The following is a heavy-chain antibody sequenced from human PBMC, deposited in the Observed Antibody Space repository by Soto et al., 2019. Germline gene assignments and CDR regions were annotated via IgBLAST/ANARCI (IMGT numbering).Heavy chain of an antibody. CDR3: SSPKVAVAALRDRYLDF. J-gene: IGHJ2*01. Sequence: EVQLVESGGGLVQPGGSLRLSCAASGFTFSDRFMDWVRQAPGKGLEWIGRAKSRARGFATQYADSVKGRFTVCRDESTSFFYLQMNTLNAGDTAVYYCSSPKVAVAALRDRYLDFWGRGTLVTVSS. D-gene: IGHD2-15*01. CDR2: AKSRARGFAT. CDR1: GFTFSDRF. V-gene: IGHV3-72*01.